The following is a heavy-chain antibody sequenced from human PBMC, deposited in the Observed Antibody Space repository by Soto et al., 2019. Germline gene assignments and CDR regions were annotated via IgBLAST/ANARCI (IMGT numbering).Heavy chain of an antibody. CDR2: ISSSGSTI. CDR3: ATGRYDYVWGSYLRDYGMDV. CDR1: GFTFSDYY. J-gene: IGHJ6*02. Sequence: NPGGSLRLSCAASGFTFSDYYMSWIRQAPGKGLEWVSYISSSGSTIYYADSVKGRFTISRDNAKNSLYLQMNSLRAEDTAVYYCATGRYDYVWGSYLRDYGMDVWGQGTTVTVSS. V-gene: IGHV3-11*01. D-gene: IGHD3-16*02.